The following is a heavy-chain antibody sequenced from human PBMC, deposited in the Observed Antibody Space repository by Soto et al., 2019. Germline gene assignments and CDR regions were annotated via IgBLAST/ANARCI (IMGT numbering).Heavy chain of an antibody. V-gene: IGHV3-33*01. CDR2: IWYDGSNT. Sequence: PGGSLRLSCAASGFTFSNYGMHWVRQAPGKGLEWVAVIWYDGSNTYIADSVEGRFTISKDNSKNTLFLQTNSLRAEDTAVYYCSRDIGYHTSRWTDALDVWGQGTMVTVSS. D-gene: IGHD6-13*01. J-gene: IGHJ3*01. CDR1: GFTFSNYG. CDR3: SRDIGYHTSRWTDALDV.